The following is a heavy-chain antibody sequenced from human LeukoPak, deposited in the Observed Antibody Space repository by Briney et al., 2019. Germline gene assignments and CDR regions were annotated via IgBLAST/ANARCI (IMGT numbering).Heavy chain of an antibody. D-gene: IGHD3-22*01. CDR2: ISYSGSP. J-gene: IGHJ4*02. Sequence: PSETLSLTCTVYGGSISSDYWSWIRQPPGRGLEWIGYISYSGSPNYNPSLKSRVTISVDTSKKQFSLKLTSVTAADTAVYYCARYDSSGFYQYYFDYWGLGTLVTVSS. V-gene: IGHV4-59*01. CDR3: ARYDSSGFYQYYFDY. CDR1: GGSISSDY.